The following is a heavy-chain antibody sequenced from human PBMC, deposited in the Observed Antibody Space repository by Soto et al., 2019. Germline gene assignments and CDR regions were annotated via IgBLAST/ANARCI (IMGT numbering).Heavy chain of an antibody. D-gene: IGHD6-13*01. Sequence: PGGSLRLPCAASGFTFDDYAMHWVRQVPGKGLEWVSGINWNSGSIGYADSVKGRFAISRDNAKNSLHLQMNSLRAEDTAFYYCVKDESINWYSGHFRHWGQGTLVTVSS. CDR2: INWNSGSI. V-gene: IGHV3-9*01. CDR3: VKDESINWYSGHFRH. CDR1: GFTFDDYA. J-gene: IGHJ1*01.